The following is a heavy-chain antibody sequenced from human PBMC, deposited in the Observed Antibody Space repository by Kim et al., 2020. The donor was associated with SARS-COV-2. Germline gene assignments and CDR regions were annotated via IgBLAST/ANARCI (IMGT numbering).Heavy chain of an antibody. CDR2: INHSGST. V-gene: IGHV4-34*01. Sequence: SETLSLTCAVYGWSFSGYYWSWIRQPPGKGLEWIGEINHSGSTNYNPSLKSRVTISVDTSKNQFSLKLSSVTAADTAVYYCARGLEVGATTNYYYYGMDVWGQGTTVTVSS. J-gene: IGHJ6*02. CDR1: GWSFSGYY. D-gene: IGHD1-26*01. CDR3: ARGLEVGATTNYYYYGMDV.